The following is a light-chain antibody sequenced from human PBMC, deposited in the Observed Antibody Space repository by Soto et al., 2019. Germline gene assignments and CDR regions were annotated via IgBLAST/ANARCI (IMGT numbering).Light chain of an antibody. CDR1: QGISNS. V-gene: IGKV1-27*01. Sequence: DIQMTQSPSSLSASVGDRLTITWRASQGISNSLAWYQQKPGKVPKLLIYGASTLQSGVPSRFSGSGSGTDFTLTISSLQPEDVATYYCHRYNSAPPTFGQGTKVEIK. J-gene: IGKJ1*01. CDR3: HRYNSAPPT. CDR2: GAS.